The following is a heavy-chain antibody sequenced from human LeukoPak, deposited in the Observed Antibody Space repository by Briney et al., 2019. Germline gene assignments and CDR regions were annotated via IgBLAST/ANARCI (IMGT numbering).Heavy chain of an antibody. Sequence: ASVKVSCKASGYTFTSYYIHWVRQAPGQGLEWMGIINPSGGSTNYAQKFQDRVTMTRDMSTSTVYMELSSLRSDHTAVYFCARDSPKGWLGDEAFDIWGQGTMVTVSS. CDR3: ARDSPKGWLGDEAFDI. CDR2: INPSGGST. D-gene: IGHD5-24*01. J-gene: IGHJ3*02. V-gene: IGHV1-46*01. CDR1: GYTFTSYY.